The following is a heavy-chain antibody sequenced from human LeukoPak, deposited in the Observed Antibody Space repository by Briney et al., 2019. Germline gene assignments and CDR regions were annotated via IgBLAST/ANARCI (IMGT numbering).Heavy chain of an antibody. CDR1: GYAFTGYY. V-gene: IGHV1-2*02. CDR3: ARKEQWLTIDP. J-gene: IGHJ5*02. CDR2: INPNSGGT. Sequence: ASVKVSCKASGYAFTGYYIHWVRQAPGQGLEWMGWINPNSGGTNYAQKFQGRVAMTRDTSISTAYMELSRLRSDDTAVYYCARKEQWLTIDPWGQGTLVTVSS. D-gene: IGHD6-19*01.